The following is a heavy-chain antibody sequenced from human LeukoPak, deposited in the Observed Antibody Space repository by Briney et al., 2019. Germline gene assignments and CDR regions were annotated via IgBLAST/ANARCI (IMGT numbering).Heavy chain of an antibody. CDR2: INPNSGGT. CDR3: ASTSGSYAFDI. J-gene: IGHJ3*02. Sequence: GASVKVSCKASGYTFTGYYMHWVRQAPGQGLEWMGRINPNSGGTNYAQKFQGRVTITRDTSASTAYMELSSLRSEDTAVYYCASTSGSYAFDIWGQGTMVTVSS. V-gene: IGHV1-2*06. CDR1: GYTFTGYY. D-gene: IGHD1-26*01.